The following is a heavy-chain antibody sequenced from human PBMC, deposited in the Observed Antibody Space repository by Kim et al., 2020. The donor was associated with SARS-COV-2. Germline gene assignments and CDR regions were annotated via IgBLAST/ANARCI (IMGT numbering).Heavy chain of an antibody. J-gene: IGHJ4*02. CDR1: GFTFSSYG. Sequence: GGSLRLSCAASGFTFSSYGMHWVRQAPGKGLEWVAVIWYDGSNKYYADSVKGRFTISRDNSKNTLYLQMNSLRAEDTAVYYCARDNPSGWAIDYWGQGTLVTVSS. CDR2: IWYDGSNK. V-gene: IGHV3-33*01. D-gene: IGHD6-19*01. CDR3: ARDNPSGWAIDY.